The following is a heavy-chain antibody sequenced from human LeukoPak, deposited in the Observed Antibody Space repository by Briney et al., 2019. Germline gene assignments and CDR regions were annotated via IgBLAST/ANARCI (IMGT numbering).Heavy chain of an antibody. V-gene: IGHV4-61*02. CDR2: IYTSGST. CDR1: GGSISSGSYY. Sequence: SETLSLTCTVSGGSISSGSYYWSWIRQPAGKGLEWIGRIYTSGSTNYNPSLKSRVTISVDTSKNQFSLKLSSVTAADTAVYYCARQNWGAFDYWGQGTLVTVSS. D-gene: IGHD7-27*01. J-gene: IGHJ4*02. CDR3: ARQNWGAFDY.